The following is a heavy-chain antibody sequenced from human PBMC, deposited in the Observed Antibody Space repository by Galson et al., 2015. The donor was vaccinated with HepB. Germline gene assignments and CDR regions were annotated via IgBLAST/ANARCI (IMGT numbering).Heavy chain of an antibody. CDR2: IRNKAYGEST. CDR1: GFTFGDYS. Sequence: SLRLSCAGSGFTFGDYSLNWFCQAPGKGLEWVGFIRNKAYGESTQYAASVKGRFTISRDDSKSIAYLQIDSLKTEDTAVYFCSRGPLFGVIWGQGTLVTVSS. V-gene: IGHV3-49*03. CDR3: SRGPLFGVI. D-gene: IGHD3-10*02. J-gene: IGHJ4*02.